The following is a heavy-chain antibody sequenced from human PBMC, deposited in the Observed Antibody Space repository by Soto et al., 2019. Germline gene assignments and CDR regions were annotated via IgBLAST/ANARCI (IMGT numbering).Heavy chain of an antibody. J-gene: IGHJ2*01. CDR2: INHSGST. CDR3: ARGTREGWYFDL. Sequence: QVQLQQWGAGLLKPSETLSLTCAVYTGSFSGYYWTWIRQPPGKGLEWIGEINHSGSTKYDPSLKSGGTISVDTAKHQFSLKLTSVTAADTAVYYWARGTREGWYFDLWGRGTLVTVSS. V-gene: IGHV4-34*01. CDR1: TGSFSGYY.